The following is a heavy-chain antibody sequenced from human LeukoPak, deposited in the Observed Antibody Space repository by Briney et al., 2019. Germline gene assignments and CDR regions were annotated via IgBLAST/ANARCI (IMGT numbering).Heavy chain of an antibody. J-gene: IGHJ4*02. Sequence: PGGSLSLSCAASGFTFSTYWMSWVRQAPGEGLEWVANIKEDGSEKYYVDSEKGRFTISRDNAKNSLYLQMNSLRAEDTAVYYCARGGGYYFDYLGQGTLVTVSS. CDR1: GFTFSTYW. V-gene: IGHV3-7*01. CDR2: IKEDGSEK. D-gene: IGHD5-24*01. CDR3: ARGGGYYFDY.